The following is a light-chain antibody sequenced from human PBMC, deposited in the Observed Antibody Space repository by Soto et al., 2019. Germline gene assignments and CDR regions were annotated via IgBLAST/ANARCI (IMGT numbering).Light chain of an antibody. V-gene: IGLV2-14*01. CDR3: SSYRTGAPLV. CDR2: EVS. Sequence: QSALAQPASVSGSPGQSIAISCTGTSSDVGGYNYVSWYQQLPGKAPKLLISEVSNRPSGVSHRFSGSKSGNTASLTISGVQAEDEADYYCSSYRTGAPLVFGTGTKGTVL. CDR1: SSDVGGYNY. J-gene: IGLJ1*01.